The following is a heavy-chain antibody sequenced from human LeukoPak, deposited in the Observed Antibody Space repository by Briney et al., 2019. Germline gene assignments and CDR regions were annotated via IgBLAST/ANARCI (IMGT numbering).Heavy chain of an antibody. CDR1: GFTFNSYN. J-gene: IGHJ4*02. CDR3: ARDTGCSGGSCYSFYDY. D-gene: IGHD2-15*01. CDR2: ISSSSSTI. V-gene: IGHV3-48*02. Sequence: GGSLRLSCAASGFTFNSYNMNWVRQAPGKGLEWVSYISSSSSTIYYADSVKGRFTISRDSAKTSLFLQMNSLRDEDTAVYYCARDTGCSGGSCYSFYDYWGQGTLVTVSS.